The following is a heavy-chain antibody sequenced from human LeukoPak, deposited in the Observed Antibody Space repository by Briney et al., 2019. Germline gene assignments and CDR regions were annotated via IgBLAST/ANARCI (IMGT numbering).Heavy chain of an antibody. J-gene: IGHJ4*02. CDR1: GFTFSSYA. D-gene: IGHD5-18*01. Sequence: GGSLRLSCAASGFTFSSYAMSWVRQAPGKGLEWVSAISGSGGSTYYADSVKGRFTISRDNSKNTLYLQMNSLRAEDTAVYYCAKGFDGYSSGSGGYWGQGTLVTVSS. CDR3: AKGFDGYSSGSGGY. CDR2: ISGSGGST. V-gene: IGHV3-23*01.